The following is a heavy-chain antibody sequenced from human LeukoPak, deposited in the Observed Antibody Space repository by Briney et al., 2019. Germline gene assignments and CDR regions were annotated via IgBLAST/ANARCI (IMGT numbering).Heavy chain of an antibody. D-gene: IGHD3-22*01. J-gene: IGHJ4*02. CDR1: GGSISSYY. V-gene: IGHV4-59*01. Sequence: SETLSLTCTVSGGSISSYYWSWIRQPPGKGLEWIGYIYYSGSTNYNPSLKSRVTISVDTSKNQFSLKLSSVTAADTAAYYCARGYYYDSSGYSAFDYWGQGTLVTVSS. CDR3: ARGYYYDSSGYSAFDY. CDR2: IYYSGST.